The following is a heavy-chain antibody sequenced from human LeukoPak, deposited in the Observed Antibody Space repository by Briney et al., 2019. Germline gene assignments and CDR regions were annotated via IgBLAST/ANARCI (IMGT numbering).Heavy chain of an antibody. CDR3: AGAPYSIFGVVYYYGMDV. D-gene: IGHD3-3*01. CDR2: IYYSGST. J-gene: IGHJ6*02. CDR1: GGSISSYY. Sequence: KASETLSLTCTVSGGSISSYYWSWIRQPPGKGLEWIGYIYYSGSTNYNPSLKSRVTISVDTSKNQFSLKLSSVTAADTAVYYCAGAPYSIFGVVYYYGMDVWGQGTTVTVSS. V-gene: IGHV4-59*01.